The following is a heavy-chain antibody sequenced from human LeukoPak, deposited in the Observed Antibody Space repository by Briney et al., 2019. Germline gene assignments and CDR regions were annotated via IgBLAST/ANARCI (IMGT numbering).Heavy chain of an antibody. D-gene: IGHD6-19*01. CDR3: AKGSKAVLFTRDYYLDV. CDR2: IRYDGSNK. V-gene: IGHV3-30*02. CDR1: GFTFSSYG. J-gene: IGHJ6*03. Sequence: QTGGSLRLSCAASGFTFSSYGMHWVRQAPGKGLEWVAFIRYDGSNKYYADSVKGRFTISRDNSKNTLYLQMNSLRAEDTAVYYCAKGSKAVLFTRDYYLDVWGKGTTVTISS.